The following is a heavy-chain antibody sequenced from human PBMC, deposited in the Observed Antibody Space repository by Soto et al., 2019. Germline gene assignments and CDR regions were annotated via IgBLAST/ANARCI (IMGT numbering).Heavy chain of an antibody. V-gene: IGHV3-9*01. CDR1: GFTFDDYA. CDR2: ISWNSGSI. D-gene: IGHD6-13*01. Sequence: PGGPLRLSCAASGFTFDDYAMHWVRQAPGKGLEWVSGISWNSGSIGYADSVKGRFTISRDNAKNSLYLQMNSLRAEDTALYYCAKDATLYSSSRSGLDYWGQGTLVTVSS. J-gene: IGHJ4*02. CDR3: AKDATLYSSSRSGLDY.